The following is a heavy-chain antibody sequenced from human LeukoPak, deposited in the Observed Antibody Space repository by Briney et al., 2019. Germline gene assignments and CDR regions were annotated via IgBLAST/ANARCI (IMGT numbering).Heavy chain of an antibody. CDR3: ARDSNLEYSSSRGLGR. D-gene: IGHD6-6*01. J-gene: IGHJ4*02. CDR2: IYASGST. V-gene: IGHV4-4*07. Sequence: PAETLSLICTVSGGSISSYYWSWIRQPAGKGLEWIGRIYASGSTYYNRSLKSRVTMSVDTSKNQFSLRLTTVTAAATAVYYCARDSNLEYSSSRGLGRWGQGTLVTVSS. CDR1: GGSISSYY.